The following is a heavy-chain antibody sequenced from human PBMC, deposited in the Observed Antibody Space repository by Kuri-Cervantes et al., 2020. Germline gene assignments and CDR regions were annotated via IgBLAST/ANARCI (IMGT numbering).Heavy chain of an antibody. J-gene: IGHJ4*02. Sequence: GGSLRLSCAASGFTFSSYGMHWVRPAPGKGLEWVSFISSTSSTIYYADSVKGRFTISRDNAKNSLHLQMNSLRAEDTAVYYCAKDRVPWGVTTNDYWGQGTLVTVSS. CDR1: GFTFSSYG. D-gene: IGHD4-17*01. CDR3: AKDRVPWGVTTNDY. CDR2: ISSTSSTI. V-gene: IGHV3-48*01.